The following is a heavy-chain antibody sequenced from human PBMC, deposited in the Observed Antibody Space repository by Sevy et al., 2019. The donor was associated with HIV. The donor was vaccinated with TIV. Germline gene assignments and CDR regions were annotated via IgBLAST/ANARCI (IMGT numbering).Heavy chain of an antibody. CDR1: GFSFDSYG. CDR2: ISGSGTRT. D-gene: IGHD3-22*01. J-gene: IGHJ6*03. Sequence: GGSLRLSCAVSGFSFDSYGMTWVRQAPGKGLEWVSGISGSGTRTYYADSVKGRFIISRDNSKNTLYLQMKSLRSEDTAIYYRAKGGGGHYDPDEIGYYFYYYNMDVWGKGTTVTVSS. V-gene: IGHV3-23*01. CDR3: AKGGGGHYDPDEIGYYFYYYNMDV.